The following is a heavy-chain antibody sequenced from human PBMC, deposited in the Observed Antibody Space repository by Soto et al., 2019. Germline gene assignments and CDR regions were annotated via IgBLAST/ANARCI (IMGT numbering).Heavy chain of an antibody. D-gene: IGHD5-18*01. CDR3: AGPGYSSQDY. V-gene: IGHV3-23*01. CDR2: ISGSGDGT. Sequence: GSLRLSCAASGFTFSSFALSWVRQAPGKGLEWVSAISGSGDGTDYADSVKGRFTISRDNSKNTLYLQMNSLRAEDTAVYYCAGPGYSSQDYWGQGALVTVSS. J-gene: IGHJ4*02. CDR1: GFTFSSFA.